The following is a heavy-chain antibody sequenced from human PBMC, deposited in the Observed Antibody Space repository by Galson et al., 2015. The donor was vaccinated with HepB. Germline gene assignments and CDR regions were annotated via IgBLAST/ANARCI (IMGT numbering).Heavy chain of an antibody. CDR2: MNPNSGNT. CDR3: ARDQAPATGYGSGSPGQYYYYYYGMDV. Sequence: SVKVSCKASGYTFTSYDINWVRQATGQGLEWMGWMNPNSGNTGYAQKFQGRVTITADESTSTAYMELSSLRSEDTAVYYCARDQAPATGYGSGSPGQYYYYYYGMDVWGQGTTVTVSS. V-gene: IGHV1-8*01. CDR1: GYTFTSYD. D-gene: IGHD3-10*01. J-gene: IGHJ6*02.